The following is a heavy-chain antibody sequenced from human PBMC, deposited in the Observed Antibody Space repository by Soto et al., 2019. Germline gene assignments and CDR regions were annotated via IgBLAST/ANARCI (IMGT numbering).Heavy chain of an antibody. CDR1: GGTFSTYA. CDR3: ARGVGAYYFDY. V-gene: IGHV1-69*01. Sequence: QVQLVQSGAEVKKPGSSVKVSCKASGGTFSTYAITWVRQAPGQGLEWLGGIIPIFGTTEYARKFQGRVTITAAESTSTVFIELSSLTSEDTAVYYCARGVGAYYFDYWGQGTLVTVSS. J-gene: IGHJ4*02. D-gene: IGHD1-26*01. CDR2: IIPIFGTT.